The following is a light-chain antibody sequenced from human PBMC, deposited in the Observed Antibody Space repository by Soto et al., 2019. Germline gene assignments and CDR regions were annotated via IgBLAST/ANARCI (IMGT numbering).Light chain of an antibody. CDR3: HQTYIAPGA. CDR1: QSIINF. J-gene: IGKJ1*01. Sequence: DIQVTQSPSSLSASVGDRVTITCRSSQSIINFLNWYQHKPGEAPNLLIFAASTLQSGVPSRFSGSGSGTDLTLTITSLQPEDFATYYCHQTYIAPGAFGQGTRVEIK. CDR2: AAS. V-gene: IGKV1-39*01.